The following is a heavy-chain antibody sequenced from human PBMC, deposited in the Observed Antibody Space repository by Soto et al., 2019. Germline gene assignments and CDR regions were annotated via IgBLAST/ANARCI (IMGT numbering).Heavy chain of an antibody. CDR1: GFTFSSYA. CDR2: ISGSGGST. J-gene: IGHJ4*02. Sequence: GGSLRLSCAASGFTFSSYAMSWVRQAPGKGLEWVSAISGSGGSTYYADSVKGRFTISRDNSKNTLYLQMNSLRAKDTAVYYCATPGLYYYGSGTPDYWGQGTLVTVSS. CDR3: ATPGLYYYGSGTPDY. D-gene: IGHD3-10*01. V-gene: IGHV3-23*01.